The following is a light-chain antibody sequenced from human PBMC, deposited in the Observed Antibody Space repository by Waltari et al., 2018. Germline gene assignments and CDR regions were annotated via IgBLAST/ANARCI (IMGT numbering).Light chain of an antibody. CDR1: QSISSW. J-gene: IGKJ2*01. V-gene: IGKV1-5*01. CDR3: QQYDTYPIYT. Sequence: DTQMPQSPSTLSASVGDTVTTTCRASQSISSWLAWYQQKPGKAPKLLIFHASSLESGVPSRFSGGGSGVEFTLTISSLQPDDFATYYCQQYDTYPIYTFGQGTKLEIK. CDR2: HAS.